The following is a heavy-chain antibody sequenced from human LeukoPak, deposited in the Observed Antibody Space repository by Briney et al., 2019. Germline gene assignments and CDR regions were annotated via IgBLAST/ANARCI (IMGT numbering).Heavy chain of an antibody. V-gene: IGHV1-69*05. J-gene: IGHJ4*02. CDR1: GGTFSSYA. CDR3: ARDRATLRGNNYDLLTGYYTGWDY. Sequence: SVKVSCKASGGTFSSYAISWVRQAPGQGLEWMGGIIPIFGTANYAQKFQGRVTITTDESTSTAYMELSSLRSDDTAVYYCARDRATLRGNNYDLLTGYYTGWDYWAQGTLVSVSS. D-gene: IGHD3-9*01. CDR2: IIPIFGTA.